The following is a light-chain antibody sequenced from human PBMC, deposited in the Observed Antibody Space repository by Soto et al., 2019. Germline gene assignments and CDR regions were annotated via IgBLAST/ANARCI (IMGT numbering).Light chain of an antibody. Sequence: EIVLTQSPGTLSLSPGERATLSCRASQSVGGNYLAWFQQKPGQAPRLLVYGASKRAAGIPDRVSGGGSGTDFTLTISRLEPEDFVVYYCQHYGSSPWTFGQGTEVEVK. CDR3: QHYGSSPWT. CDR2: GAS. J-gene: IGKJ1*01. CDR1: QSVGGNY. V-gene: IGKV3-20*01.